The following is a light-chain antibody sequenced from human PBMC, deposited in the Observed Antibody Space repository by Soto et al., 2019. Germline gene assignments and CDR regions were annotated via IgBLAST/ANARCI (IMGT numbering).Light chain of an antibody. V-gene: IGKV1-39*01. CDR3: QQLNSYPIT. J-gene: IGKJ5*01. CDR1: QSINTY. Sequence: DIHMTQFPSSLSASVGDRVTITCRASQSINTYLNWYQQKPGKAPNLLIYAASSLQSGVPSRFSGSGSGTDFTLTISSLQPEDFATYYCQQLNSYPITFGQGTRLEI. CDR2: AAS.